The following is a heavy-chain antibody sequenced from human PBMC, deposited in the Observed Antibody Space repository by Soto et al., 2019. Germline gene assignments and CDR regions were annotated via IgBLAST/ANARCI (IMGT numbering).Heavy chain of an antibody. Sequence: LSLTCTVSGGSMRNVYWSWIRQPPGKRLEWIGFIFHSGNAKYNPSLKSRVTISIDTSKSQFSLSLESVTAADTAVYFCARAHAPTLPFDYWGLGTLVTVSS. J-gene: IGHJ4*01. CDR2: IFHSGNA. V-gene: IGHV4-59*01. CDR3: ARAHAPTLPFDY. CDR1: GGSMRNVY. D-gene: IGHD2-15*01.